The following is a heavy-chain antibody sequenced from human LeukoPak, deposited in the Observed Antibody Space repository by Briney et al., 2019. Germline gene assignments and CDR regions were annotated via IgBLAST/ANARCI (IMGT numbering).Heavy chain of an antibody. CDR1: GGSFSGYY. V-gene: IGHV4-34*01. J-gene: IGHJ6*03. CDR2: INHSGST. D-gene: IGHD2-2*01. CDR3: ARTKWGYCSSTSCYVGYYYYYYMDV. Sequence: SETLSLTCAVYGGSFSGYYWSWIRQPPGKGLEWIGEINHSGSTNYNPSLKSRVTISVDTSKNQFSLKLSSVTAADTAVYYCARTKWGYCSSTSCYVGYYYYYYMDVWGKGTAATVSS.